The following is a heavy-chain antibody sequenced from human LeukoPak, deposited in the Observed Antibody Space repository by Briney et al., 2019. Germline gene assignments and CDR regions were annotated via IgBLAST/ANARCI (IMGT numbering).Heavy chain of an antibody. CDR1: GGSFSGYY. J-gene: IGHJ5*02. V-gene: IGHV4-34*01. CDR3: ARHELGSYGWYYYGSGSYYPLSWFDP. Sequence: SETLSLTCAVYGGSFSGYYWSWIRQPPGKGLEWIGEINHSGSTNYNPSLKSRVTISVDTSKNQFSLKLSSVTAADTAVYYCARHELGSYGWYYYGSGSYYPLSWFDPWGQGTLVTVSS. CDR2: INHSGST. D-gene: IGHD3-10*01.